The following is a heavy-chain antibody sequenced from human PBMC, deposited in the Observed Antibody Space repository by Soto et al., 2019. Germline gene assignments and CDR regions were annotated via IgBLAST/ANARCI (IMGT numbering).Heavy chain of an antibody. CDR2: ISGSGGST. J-gene: IGHJ4*02. CDR1: GFTFSSYA. Sequence: EVQLLESGGGLVQPGGSLRLSCAASGFTFSSYAMSWVRQAPGKGLEWVSAISGSGGSTYYADSVKGRFTISRDNSKNTLYLQMNSLRAEDTAVYYCAKDDITHSTYGLRGLYYFDCWGQGTLVTVSS. D-gene: IGHD2-21*01. CDR3: AKDDITHSTYGLRGLYYFDC. V-gene: IGHV3-23*01.